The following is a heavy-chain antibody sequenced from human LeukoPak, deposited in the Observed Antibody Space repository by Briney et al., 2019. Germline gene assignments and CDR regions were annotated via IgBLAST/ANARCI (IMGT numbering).Heavy chain of an antibody. D-gene: IGHD2-2*01. CDR3: ASLFSRPAFDI. CDR1: GFTFSSYA. J-gene: IGHJ3*02. CDR2: ISYDGSNK. V-gene: IGHV3-30*01. Sequence: QPGRSLRLSCAASGFTFSSYAMHWVRQAPGKGLGWVAVISYDGSNKYYADSVKGRSTISRDNSKNTLYLQMNSLRAEDTAVYYCASLFSRPAFDIWGQGTMVTVSS.